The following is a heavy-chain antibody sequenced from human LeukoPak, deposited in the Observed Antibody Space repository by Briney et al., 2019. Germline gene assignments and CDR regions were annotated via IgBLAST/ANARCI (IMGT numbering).Heavy chain of an antibody. D-gene: IGHD2-15*01. CDR3: ARVACSGDSCYMDY. CDR2: ISTSGDT. CDR1: GFTFSSYA. V-gene: IGHV3-21*06. J-gene: IGHJ4*02. Sequence: PGGSLRLSCAASGFTFSSYALSWVRQAPGKGLEWVSGISTSGDTYYADSMKGRFTISRDNAKNSLYLQINSLRAEDTAVYYCARVACSGDSCYMDYWGQGTLVTVSS.